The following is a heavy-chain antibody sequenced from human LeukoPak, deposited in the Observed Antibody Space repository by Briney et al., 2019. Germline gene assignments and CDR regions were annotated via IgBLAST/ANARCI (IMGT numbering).Heavy chain of an antibody. J-gene: IGHJ5*02. Sequence: PSETLSLTCTVSGVSISNTDYYWSWVRQPPGKGLEWIGYRYYSGNTYYNPPLKSRVDISIDTSKNQFFLKLSSVTAADTAVYYCARYSTYNWFDPWGQGTLVTVSS. V-gene: IGHV4-30-4*01. CDR1: GVSISNTDYY. CDR3: ARYSTYNWFDP. D-gene: IGHD6-13*01. CDR2: RYYSGNT.